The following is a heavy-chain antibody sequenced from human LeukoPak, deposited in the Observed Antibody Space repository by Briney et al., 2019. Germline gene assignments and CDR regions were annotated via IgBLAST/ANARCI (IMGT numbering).Heavy chain of an antibody. CDR3: AKEVRSITMVRGTDY. Sequence: GGSLRLSCAASGFTLSSYGMHWVRQAPGKGLEWVAVISYDGSNKYYADSVKGRFTISRDNSKNTLYLQMNSLRAEDTAVYYCAKEVRSITMVRGTDYWGQGTLVTVSS. J-gene: IGHJ4*02. CDR2: ISYDGSNK. CDR1: GFTLSSYG. V-gene: IGHV3-30*18. D-gene: IGHD3-10*01.